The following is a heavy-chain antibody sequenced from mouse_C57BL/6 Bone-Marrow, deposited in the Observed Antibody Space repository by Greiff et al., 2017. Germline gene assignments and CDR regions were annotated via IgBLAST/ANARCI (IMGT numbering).Heavy chain of an antibody. D-gene: IGHD2-2*01. CDR1: GFTFSDYY. V-gene: IGHV5-16*01. J-gene: IGHJ3*01. Sequence: EVKLVESEGGLVQPGSSMKLSCTASGFTFSDYYMAWVRQVPEKGLAWVANINYDGSSNYFLDYLKSRFIISRDNAKNILYLQMSSLKSEDTATYACARGDGYGEGWFAYWGQGTLVTVSA. CDR3: ARGDGYGEGWFAY. CDR2: INYDGSSN.